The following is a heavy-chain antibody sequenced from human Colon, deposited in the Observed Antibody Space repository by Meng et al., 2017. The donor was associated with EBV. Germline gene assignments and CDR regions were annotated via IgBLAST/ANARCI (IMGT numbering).Heavy chain of an antibody. D-gene: IGHD2-8*02. CDR2: IYHNGQT. Sequence: VLLQESGARLVQPSGTLSLTCAVSGTSISTSNWWSWIRQSPGEGLEWIGAIYHNGQTNYNPSLKSRVSMSVDESKNEFSLNLKSVTAADTAVYYCARDGGVTHIPWGQGVLVTVSS. CDR1: GTSISTSNW. J-gene: IGHJ5*02. V-gene: IGHV4-4*02. CDR3: ARDGGVTHIP.